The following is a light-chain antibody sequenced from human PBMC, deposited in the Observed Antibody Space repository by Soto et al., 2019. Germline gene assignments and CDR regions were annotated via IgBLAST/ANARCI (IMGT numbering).Light chain of an antibody. CDR2: GIY. Sequence: EIVLTQSPGTLSLSPGERATLSCRASQSVSSSYLAWYQQKPGQAPRLLIYGIYIRATGVPVRFTGSGSGTEFTLTITSLQSEDFATYYCQQYNYWPPITFGQGTRLEIK. CDR3: QQYNYWPPIT. CDR1: QSVSSSY. V-gene: IGKV3-15*01. J-gene: IGKJ5*01.